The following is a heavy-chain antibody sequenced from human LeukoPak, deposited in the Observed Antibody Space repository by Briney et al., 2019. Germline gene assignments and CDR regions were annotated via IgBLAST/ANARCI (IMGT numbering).Heavy chain of an antibody. CDR2: INHSGST. CDR3: ARVRKSGDAFDI. V-gene: IGHV4-34*01. D-gene: IGHD7-27*01. Sequence: SETLSLTCTVSGGSISSYYWSWIRQPPGKGLEWIGEINHSGSTNYNLSLKSRVTISVDTSKNQFSLRLSSVTAADTALYYCARVRKSGDAFDIWGQGTMVTVSS. J-gene: IGHJ3*02. CDR1: GGSISSYY.